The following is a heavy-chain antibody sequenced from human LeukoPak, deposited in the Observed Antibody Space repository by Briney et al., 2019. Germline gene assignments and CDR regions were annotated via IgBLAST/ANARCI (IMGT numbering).Heavy chain of an antibody. CDR3: ARVVAGSFWSVGYYHMDV. D-gene: IGHD6-19*01. V-gene: IGHV4-34*01. CDR1: GGSFSGYY. Sequence: PSETLSLTCDVYGGSFSGYYWSWIRQPPGKGLEWIGEINHSGSTNYNPSLKSRVTISVDTSKNQFSLKLTSVTAADTAVYYCARVVAGSFWSVGYYHMDVWGKGTTVSISS. J-gene: IGHJ6*03. CDR2: INHSGST.